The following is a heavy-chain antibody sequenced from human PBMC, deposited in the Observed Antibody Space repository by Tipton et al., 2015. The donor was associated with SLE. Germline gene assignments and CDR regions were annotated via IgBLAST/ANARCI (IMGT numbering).Heavy chain of an antibody. CDR2: INHSGST. D-gene: IGHD2-15*01. V-gene: IGHV4-34*01. CDR1: GGSFSGYY. Sequence: TLSLTCAVYGGSFSGYYWSWIRQPPGKGLEWIGEINHSGSTNYNPFLKSRVTISVDTSKNQFSLKLSSVTAADTAVYYCARGKDIVVARDAFDIWGQGTMVTVSS. CDR3: ARGKDIVVARDAFDI. J-gene: IGHJ3*02.